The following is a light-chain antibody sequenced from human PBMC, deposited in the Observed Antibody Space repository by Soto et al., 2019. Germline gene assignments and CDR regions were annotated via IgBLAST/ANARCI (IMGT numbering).Light chain of an antibody. V-gene: IGKV3-15*01. CDR3: QQYHNWPA. CDR2: GAA. J-gene: IGKJ1*01. CDR1: QSVFSS. Sequence: DIVMTQSPVTLSVSPGERATLSCRASQSVFSSLAWYQHKPGQAPRLLIYGAATRATGIPARFSGSGSGTEFTLTISSLQSEAFAIYYCQQYHNWPAFGQGTKVEIK.